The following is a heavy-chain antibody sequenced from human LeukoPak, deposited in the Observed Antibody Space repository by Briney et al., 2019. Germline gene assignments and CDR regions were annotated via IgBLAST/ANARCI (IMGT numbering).Heavy chain of an antibody. J-gene: IGHJ4*02. V-gene: IGHV4-59*12. D-gene: IGHD3-10*01. CDR3: ARRGGPRITMVRGVIDY. CDR2: IYYSGST. Sequence: SETLSLTCTVSGESISGFYWTWIRQPPGKGLEWIGYIYYSGSTNYNPSLKSRVTISVDTSKNQFSLKLSSVTAADTTVYYCARRGGPRITMVRGVIDYWGQGTLVTVSS. CDR1: GESISGFY.